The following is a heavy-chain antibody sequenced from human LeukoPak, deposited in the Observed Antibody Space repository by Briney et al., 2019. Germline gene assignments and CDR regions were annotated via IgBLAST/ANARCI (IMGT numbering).Heavy chain of an antibody. J-gene: IGHJ4*02. CDR1: GFTFSTSW. CDR3: ARRGTSSSWAHFDY. D-gene: IGHD6-13*01. CDR2: IKQDGSEK. V-gene: IGHV3-7*05. Sequence: GGSLRLSCTASGFTFSTSWMNWVRQAPGKGLEWVANIKQDGSEKYYVDSVKGRSTISRDNPKNSLSLQMNSLTAEDTAVYYCARRGTSSSWAHFDYWGRGTLVTVSS.